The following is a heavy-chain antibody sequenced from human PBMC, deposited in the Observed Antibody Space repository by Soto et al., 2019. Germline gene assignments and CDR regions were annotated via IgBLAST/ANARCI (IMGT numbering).Heavy chain of an antibody. J-gene: IGHJ4*02. Sequence: QVQLVQSGAAVKKPGSSVKVSCKASGGTFSSYAISWVRQAPGQGLEWMGGIIPIFGTANYAQRFQGRVTITADESTSTAYMALSSLRSDDTAVYYCASEGVRDSSTCIFDYWGQGTLVPVSS. CDR3: ASEGVRDSSTCIFDY. V-gene: IGHV1-69*12. CDR2: IIPIFGTA. D-gene: IGHD6-13*01. CDR1: GGTFSSYA.